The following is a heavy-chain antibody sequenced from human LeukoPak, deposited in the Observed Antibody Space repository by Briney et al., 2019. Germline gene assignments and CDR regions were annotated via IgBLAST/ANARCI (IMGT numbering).Heavy chain of an antibody. V-gene: IGHV3-49*04. CDR1: GFTFGDYA. Sequence: GGSLRLSCTTSGFTFGDYAMTWVRQAPGKGLEWVGFIRSKPYGGTAEYAASMEGRFTISRDDSKSIAYLQMNSLKTADTAVYYCSRFTYSSLYSYYYKDVWGKGTTVTVSS. CDR2: IRSKPYGGTA. J-gene: IGHJ6*03. CDR3: SRFTYSSLYSYYYKDV. D-gene: IGHD4-11*01.